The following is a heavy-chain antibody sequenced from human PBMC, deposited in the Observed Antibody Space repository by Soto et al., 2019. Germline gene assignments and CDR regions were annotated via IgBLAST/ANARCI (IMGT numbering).Heavy chain of an antibody. D-gene: IGHD1-1*01. CDR3: ARLELDGDYYYYGMDL. CDR2: MYPGDSDT. CDR1: GYTFSDYW. V-gene: IGHV5-51*01. J-gene: IGHJ6*02. Sequence: GESLKISCKGSGYTFSDYWIGCVRQMPGRGLEGMGIMYPGDSDTRYSPSFQGHVTISADKSISTAYLQWSSLKASDTAMYYCARLELDGDYYYYGMDLWGQGTTVTVSS.